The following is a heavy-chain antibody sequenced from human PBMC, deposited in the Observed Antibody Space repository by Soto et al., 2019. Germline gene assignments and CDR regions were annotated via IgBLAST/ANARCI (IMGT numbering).Heavy chain of an antibody. CDR1: GFTVSSYG. Sequence: GSLRLSCAASGFTVSSYGMHWVRQAPGKGLEWVAVISRDGGTKYYADSVKGRFTISRDNSSNTLFLEMNSLRGDDMAVYYCTGEVASGYWGQGT. J-gene: IGHJ4*02. V-gene: IGHV3-30*03. CDR3: TGEVASGY. D-gene: IGHD2-8*02. CDR2: ISRDGGTK.